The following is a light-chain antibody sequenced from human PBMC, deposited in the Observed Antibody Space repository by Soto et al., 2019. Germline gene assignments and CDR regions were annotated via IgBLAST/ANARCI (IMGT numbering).Light chain of an antibody. J-gene: IGKJ1*01. CDR2: DAS. Sequence: MVLTESTTTLSLSTGERATLSCRASQSVSSHLAWYQQKPGQSPRLLIYDASNRATGIPARFSGSGSGTDFTLTISSLEPEDFAFYFCQQRSHWPTFGQGAKVDIK. CDR1: QSVSSH. CDR3: QQRSHWPT. V-gene: IGKV3-11*01.